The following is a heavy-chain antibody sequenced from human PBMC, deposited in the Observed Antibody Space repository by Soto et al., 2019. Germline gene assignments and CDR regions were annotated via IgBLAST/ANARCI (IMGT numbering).Heavy chain of an antibody. CDR3: ARGGDIVVVVAGFRLRDWYFDL. CDR1: SGSISSSNW. V-gene: IGHV4-4*02. Sequence: SETLSLTCAVSSGSISSSNWWSWVRQPPGKGLEWIGEIYHSGSTNYNPSLKSRVTISVDKSKNQFSLKLSSVTAADTAVYYCARGGDIVVVVAGFRLRDWYFDLWGRGTLVTVSS. D-gene: IGHD2-15*01. J-gene: IGHJ2*01. CDR2: IYHSGST.